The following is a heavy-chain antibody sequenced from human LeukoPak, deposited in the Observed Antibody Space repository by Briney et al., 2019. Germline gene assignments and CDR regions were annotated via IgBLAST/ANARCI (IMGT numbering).Heavy chain of an antibody. CDR1: GYTFTSYD. Sequence: ASVKVSCKASGYTFTSYDINWVRQATGQGLQWMGWMIPNSGNTGYAQKFQGRVTMTRDTSISTAYMELSSLRADNTAVHYCARRMADHDAFDIWGQGTMVTVSS. V-gene: IGHV1-8*01. CDR2: MIPNSGNT. D-gene: IGHD2-8*01. J-gene: IGHJ3*02. CDR3: ARRMADHDAFDI.